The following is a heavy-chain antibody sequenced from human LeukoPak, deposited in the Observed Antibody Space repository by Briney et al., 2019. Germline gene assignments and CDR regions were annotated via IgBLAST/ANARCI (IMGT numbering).Heavy chain of an antibody. D-gene: IGHD5-12*01. Sequence: PGGSLRLSCAVSGFTVSGNYMNWVRQAPGKGLEWVSVIDSGGNTYYADSVKGRFTISSDNPESTLYLQMDSLRAEDTAVYYCARGPSNIAPWGQGTLVTVPS. CDR3: ARGPSNIAP. CDR2: IDSGGNT. V-gene: IGHV3-53*01. J-gene: IGHJ5*02. CDR1: GFTVSGNY.